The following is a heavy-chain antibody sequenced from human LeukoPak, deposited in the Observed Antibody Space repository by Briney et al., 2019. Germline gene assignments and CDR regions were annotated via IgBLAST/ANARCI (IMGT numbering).Heavy chain of an antibody. CDR2: IIPIFGTA. D-gene: IGHD2-2*02. CDR3: ARDGRYCSSTSCYNVVDY. V-gene: IGHV1-69*13. CDR1: GYTFTSYG. J-gene: IGHJ4*02. Sequence: SVKVSCKASGYTFTSYGISWVRQAPGQGLEWMGGIIPIFGTANYAQKFQGRVTITADESTSTAYMELSSLRSEDTAVYYCARDGRYCSSTSCYNVVDYWGQGTLVTVSS.